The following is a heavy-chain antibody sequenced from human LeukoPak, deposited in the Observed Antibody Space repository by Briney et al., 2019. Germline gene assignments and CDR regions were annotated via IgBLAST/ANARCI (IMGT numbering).Heavy chain of an antibody. CDR3: AHRQPYGELWRLPYYFDY. CDR1: GFSFGTSGVG. D-gene: IGHD4-17*01. CDR2: IYWAGDK. J-gene: IGHJ4*02. Sequence: SVPTLLNSTQTLTLTCTFSGFSFGTSGVGVGWSRQPPGKALEWLAVIYWAGDKHYRPSLKNRLTITKVTSKTQVVLTMTNVDPVDTATYYCAHRQPYGELWRLPYYFDYWGQGTPVTVSS. V-gene: IGHV2-5*02.